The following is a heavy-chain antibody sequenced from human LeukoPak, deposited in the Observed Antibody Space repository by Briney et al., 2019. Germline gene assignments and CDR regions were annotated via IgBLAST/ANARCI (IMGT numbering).Heavy chain of an antibody. Sequence: AGGSLRLSCAASGFTFSSYSMNWVRQAPGKELEWVSSISSSSSYIYYADSVKGRFTISRDNAKNSLYLQMNSLRAEDTAVYYCAKESSSNWFDPWGQGTLVTVSS. CDR1: GFTFSSYS. D-gene: IGHD6-13*01. J-gene: IGHJ5*02. CDR2: ISSSSSYI. V-gene: IGHV3-21*01. CDR3: AKESSSNWFDP.